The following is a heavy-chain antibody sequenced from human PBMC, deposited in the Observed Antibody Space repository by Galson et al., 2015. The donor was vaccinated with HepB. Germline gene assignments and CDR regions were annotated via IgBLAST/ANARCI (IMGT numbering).Heavy chain of an antibody. Sequence: SLRLSCAASGFTFSSYSMNWVRQAPGKGLEWVSSISSSSSYIYYADSVKGRFTISRDNAKNSLYLQMNSLRAEDTAVYYCARDVTGSDWFDPWGQGTLVTVSS. V-gene: IGHV3-21*01. D-gene: IGHD1-20*01. J-gene: IGHJ5*02. CDR3: ARDVTGSDWFDP. CDR1: GFTFSSYS. CDR2: ISSSSSYI.